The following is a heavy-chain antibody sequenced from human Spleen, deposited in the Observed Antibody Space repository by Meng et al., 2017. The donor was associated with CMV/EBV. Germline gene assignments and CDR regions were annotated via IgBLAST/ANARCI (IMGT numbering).Heavy chain of an antibody. CDR2: ISGGSNYI. V-gene: IGHV3-21*01. CDR3: ATTEYPYYFDY. D-gene: IGHD6-6*01. CDR1: GFTVSNNY. Sequence: GESLKISCAASGFTVSNNYMSWVRQAPGKGLEWVSSISGGSNYIYYADSVKGRFTISRDNAKNSLYLQINSLRAEDTAVYYCATTEYPYYFDYWGQGTLVTVSS. J-gene: IGHJ4*02.